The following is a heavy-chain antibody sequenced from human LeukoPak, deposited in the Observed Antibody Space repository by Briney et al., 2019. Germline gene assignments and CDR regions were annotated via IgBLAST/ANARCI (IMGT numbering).Heavy chain of an antibody. CDR2: TILILGIA. CDR1: GGTFSSYA. Sequence: SVKVSCKASGGTFSSYAISWVRQAPGQGLEWMGGTILILGIANYAQKFQGRVTITADKSTSTAYMELSRLRSDDTAVYYCARGVVATIGDAFDIWGQGTMVTVSS. V-gene: IGHV1-69*10. J-gene: IGHJ3*02. D-gene: IGHD5-12*01. CDR3: ARGVVATIGDAFDI.